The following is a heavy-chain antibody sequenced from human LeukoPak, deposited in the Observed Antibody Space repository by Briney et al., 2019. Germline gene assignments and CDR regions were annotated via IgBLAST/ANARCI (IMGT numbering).Heavy chain of an antibody. Sequence: SETLSLTCSVYGGSFSGYYWSWIRQPPGKGLEWIGEINHSGSTNYNPSLKSRVTISVDTSKNQFSLKLSSVTAADTAVYYCARARDYPYYFDYWGQGTLVTVSS. CDR3: ARARDYPYYFDY. V-gene: IGHV4-34*01. CDR2: INHSGST. D-gene: IGHD4-11*01. CDR1: GGSFSGYY. J-gene: IGHJ4*02.